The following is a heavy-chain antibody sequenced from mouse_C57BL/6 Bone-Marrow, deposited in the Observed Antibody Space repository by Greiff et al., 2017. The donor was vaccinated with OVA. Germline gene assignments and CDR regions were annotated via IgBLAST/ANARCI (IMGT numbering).Heavy chain of an antibody. V-gene: IGHV1-63*01. CDR3: ARAGYFGGYFDV. CDR1: GYTFTNYW. CDR2: IYPGGGYT. J-gene: IGHJ1*03. D-gene: IGHD2-3*01. Sequence: VQLQQSGAELVRPGTSVKMSCKASGYTFTNYWIGWAKQRPGHGLEWIGDIYPGGGYTNYNEKFKGKATLTADKSSSTAYMQYSSLTSEDSAVDYCARAGYFGGYFDVWGTGTTVTVSA.